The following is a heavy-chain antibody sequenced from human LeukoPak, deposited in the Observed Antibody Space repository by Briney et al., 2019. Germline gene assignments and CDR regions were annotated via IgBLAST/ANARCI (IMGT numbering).Heavy chain of an antibody. V-gene: IGHV4-34*01. D-gene: IGHD2-15*01. Sequence: SETLSLTCAVYGGSFSGYYGSWIRQPPGKGLEWIGEINHSGSTNYNPSLKSRVTISVDTSKNQFSLKLSSVTAADTAVYYCARWGEGYDYWGQGTLVTVSS. CDR1: GGSFSGYY. CDR3: ARWGEGYDY. J-gene: IGHJ4*02. CDR2: INHSGST.